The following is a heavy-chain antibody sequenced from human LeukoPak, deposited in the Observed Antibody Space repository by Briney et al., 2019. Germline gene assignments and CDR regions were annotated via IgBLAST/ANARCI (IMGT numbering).Heavy chain of an antibody. D-gene: IGHD3-22*01. J-gene: IGHJ4*02. V-gene: IGHV1-2*06. Sequence: GASVKVSCKASGYTFTGYYMHWVRQAPGQGLEWMGRINPNSGGTSYAQKFQGRVTMTRDTSISTAYMELSRLRSDDTAVYYCARGRGYDSSGYYVWGQGTLVTVSS. CDR3: ARGRGYDSSGYYV. CDR2: INPNSGGT. CDR1: GYTFTGYY.